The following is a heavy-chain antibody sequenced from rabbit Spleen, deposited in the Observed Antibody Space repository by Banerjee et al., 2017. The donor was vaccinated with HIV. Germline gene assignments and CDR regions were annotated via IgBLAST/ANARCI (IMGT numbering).Heavy chain of an antibody. CDR3: ARDDGGADGAYTL. D-gene: IGHD2-1*01. CDR2: IYSGSSADT. Sequence: QSLEESGGDLVKPGASLTLTCTASGFILSSYRMSWVRQAPGKGLEWIACIYSGSSADTYYASWAKGRFTISKTSSTTVTLQMTSLTAADTATYFCARDDGGADGAYTLWGPGTLVTVS. V-gene: IGHV1S40*01. CDR1: GFILSSYR. J-gene: IGHJ2*01.